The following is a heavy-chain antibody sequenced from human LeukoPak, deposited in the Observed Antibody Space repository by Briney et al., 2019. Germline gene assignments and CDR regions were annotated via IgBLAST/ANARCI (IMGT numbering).Heavy chain of an antibody. CDR2: IKEDGSEK. D-gene: IGHD5-18*01. V-gene: IGHV3-7*01. J-gene: IGHJ4*02. CDR3: AREWIQLWPGDY. Sequence: PGGSLRLSCAASGFTFSSDWMSWVRQAPGKGLEWVANIKEDGSEKYYVDSVKGRFTISRDNAKNSLYLQMNSLRVEDKAVYYCAREWIQLWPGDYWGQGTLVTVSS. CDR1: GFTFSSDW.